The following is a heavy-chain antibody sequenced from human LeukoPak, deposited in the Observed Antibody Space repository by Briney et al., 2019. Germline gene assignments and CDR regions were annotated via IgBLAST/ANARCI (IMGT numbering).Heavy chain of an antibody. CDR1: GFTFSSYG. CDR2: IRYDGSNK. J-gene: IGHJ4*02. CDR3: AKVPLDSGSYFDY. D-gene: IGHD1-26*01. Sequence: GGSLRLSCAASGFTFSSYGMHWVRQAPGKGLEWVAFIRYDGSNKYYADSVKGRFTISRDNSKNTLYLQMNSLRAEDTAVYYCAKVPLDSGSYFDYWGQGTLVTVSS. V-gene: IGHV3-30*02.